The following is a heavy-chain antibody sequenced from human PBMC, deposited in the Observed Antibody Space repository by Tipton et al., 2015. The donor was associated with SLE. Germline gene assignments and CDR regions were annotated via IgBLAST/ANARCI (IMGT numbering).Heavy chain of an antibody. CDR2: IRYDGSNK. CDR1: GFTFSSYG. J-gene: IGHJ4*02. D-gene: IGHD6-19*01. Sequence: SLRLSCAASGFTFSSYGMHWVRQAPGKGLEWVAFIRYDGSNKYYADSVKGRFTISRDNSKNTLYLQMNSLRAEDTAVYYCARDRSEPHKGAVGGGFDYWGQGTLVTVSS. CDR3: ARDRSEPHKGAVGGGFDY. V-gene: IGHV3-30*02.